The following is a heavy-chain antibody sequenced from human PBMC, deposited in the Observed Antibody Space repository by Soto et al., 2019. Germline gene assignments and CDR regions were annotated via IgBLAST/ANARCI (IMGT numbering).Heavy chain of an antibody. D-gene: IGHD1-1*01. J-gene: IGHJ4*02. CDR3: ARGSSGPAGTTRPNYFDY. V-gene: IGHV4-34*01. Sequence: QVQLQQWGAGLLKPSETLSLTCAVYGGSFSGYYWSWIRQPPGKGLEWIGEINHSGSTNYNPSLKSRVTISVDTSKNQFSLKLSSVTAADTAVYYCARGSSGPAGTTRPNYFDYWGQGTLVTVSS. CDR1: GGSFSGYY. CDR2: INHSGST.